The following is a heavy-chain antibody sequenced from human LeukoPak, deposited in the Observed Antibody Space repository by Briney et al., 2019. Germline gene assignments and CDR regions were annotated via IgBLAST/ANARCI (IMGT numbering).Heavy chain of an antibody. V-gene: IGHV1-8*01. CDR2: MNPDTGDT. CDR3: TRGSLSGSSRDY. Sequence: ASVRVSCKASGYTFTGYDINWVRQATGQGLERMGWMNPDTGDTGYAPNFQGRVAMTRDTSKDTAYMELTGLTSQDTAIYYCTRGSLSGSSRDYWGQGTLVTVSS. D-gene: IGHD3-10*01. J-gene: IGHJ4*02. CDR1: GYTFTGYD.